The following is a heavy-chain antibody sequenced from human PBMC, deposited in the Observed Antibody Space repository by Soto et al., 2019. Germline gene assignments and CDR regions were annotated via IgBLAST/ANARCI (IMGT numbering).Heavy chain of an antibody. J-gene: IGHJ5*02. V-gene: IGHV3-7*01. D-gene: IGHD2-2*01. Sequence: EVQLVESGGGLVQPGGSLRLSCADSAFTFSSYWMSWVRQAPGKGLEWVANINEDGSKGYYVDSVKGRFTISRDNAKNSLYLQMISLRAEDTAVYYGASVDWMSTSGPWGQGTLVTVSS. CDR3: ASVDWMSTSGP. CDR1: AFTFSSYW. CDR2: INEDGSKG.